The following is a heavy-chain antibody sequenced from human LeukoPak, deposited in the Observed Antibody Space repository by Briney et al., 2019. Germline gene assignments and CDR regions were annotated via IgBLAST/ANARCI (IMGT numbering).Heavy chain of an antibody. J-gene: IGHJ4*02. CDR2: ISSSGGYI. Sequence: PGGSLRLSCAASGFTFSTYCMNWVRQAPGKGLEWVSSISSSGGYIYYADSVEGRFTISRGNAKHSLYLQMNSLRADDTAVYYCARCSGGSCYRSDDYWGQGTLVTVSS. D-gene: IGHD2-15*01. V-gene: IGHV3-21*01. CDR1: GFTFSTYC. CDR3: ARCSGGSCYRSDDY.